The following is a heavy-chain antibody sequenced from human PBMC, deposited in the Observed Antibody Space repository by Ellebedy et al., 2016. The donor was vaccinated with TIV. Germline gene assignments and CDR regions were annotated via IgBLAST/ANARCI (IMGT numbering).Heavy chain of an antibody. Sequence: GESLKISCAASGFTVSSDPMGWVRQAPGKGLDYVSVIFNDDRTNYADSVKCRFSISRDNSKNTLYLQMDSLRAEDTGIYFCARGRQWLIFDSWGLGTLVTVSS. CDR1: GFTVSSDP. D-gene: IGHD6-19*01. V-gene: IGHV3-53*01. CDR2: IFNDDRT. J-gene: IGHJ4*02. CDR3: ARGRQWLIFDS.